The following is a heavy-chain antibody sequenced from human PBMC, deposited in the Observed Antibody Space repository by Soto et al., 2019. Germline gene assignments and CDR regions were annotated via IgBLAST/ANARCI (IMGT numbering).Heavy chain of an antibody. Sequence: PSETLSLTCTFSGCSISNYYWNWIRQSPGKGLEWIGYIYSSGSTHYNPSLQNRVTISIDTSKNQVSLKVNSVTAADTAVYYCARDHPHSYGVYYFDYWGQGTPVTVSS. J-gene: IGHJ4*02. D-gene: IGHD5-18*01. CDR2: IYSSGST. CDR1: GCSISNYY. CDR3: ARDHPHSYGVYYFDY. V-gene: IGHV4-59*01.